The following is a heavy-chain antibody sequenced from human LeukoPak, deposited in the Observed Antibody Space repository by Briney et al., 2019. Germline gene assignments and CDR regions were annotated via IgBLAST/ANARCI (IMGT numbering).Heavy chain of an antibody. CDR3: VSTKYYYYYYMDV. D-gene: IGHD2-8*01. J-gene: IGHJ6*03. CDR2: TTPIFGTP. Sequence: SVKVSCKPPGGTFTNHAISWVRQAPGQGLEWTGGTTPIFGTPKYAQKFQGRLTISTDESTSTAYMELSSLTSEDTAVYYCVSTKYYYYYYMDVWGKGTTVTVSS. V-gene: IGHV1-69*05. CDR1: GGTFTNHA.